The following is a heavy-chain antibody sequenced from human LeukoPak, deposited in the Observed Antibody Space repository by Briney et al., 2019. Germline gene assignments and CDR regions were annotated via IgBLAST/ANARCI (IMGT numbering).Heavy chain of an antibody. D-gene: IGHD3-16*01. Sequence: GESLKIPCKDSGYRGSDYWIAWVRQMPGKGLEWMGMIYADGSETRYSPSFQGQVTISVDKSISTAYLQWSSLKASDTAMYYCARLSRASAWGSDYWGQGTLVTVSS. V-gene: IGHV5-51*01. CDR3: ARLSRASAWGSDY. J-gene: IGHJ4*02. CDR1: GYRGSDYW. CDR2: IYADGSET.